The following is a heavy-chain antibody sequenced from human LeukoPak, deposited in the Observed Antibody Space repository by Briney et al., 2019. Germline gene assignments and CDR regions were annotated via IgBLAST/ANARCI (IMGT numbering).Heavy chain of an antibody. Sequence: PSETLSLTCTVSGGSISSGDYYWSWISQPPGKGLEWIGYIYYSGSTYYNPSLKSRVTISVDTSKNQFSLKLSSVTAADTAVYYCARDQRHYDFWSGYLGYYGMDVWGQGTTVTVSS. J-gene: IGHJ6*02. V-gene: IGHV4-30-4*01. CDR1: GGSISSGDYY. D-gene: IGHD3-3*01. CDR3: ARDQRHYDFWSGYLGYYGMDV. CDR2: IYYSGST.